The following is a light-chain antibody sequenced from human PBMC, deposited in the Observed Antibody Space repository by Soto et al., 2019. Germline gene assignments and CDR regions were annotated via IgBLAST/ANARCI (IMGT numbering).Light chain of an antibody. V-gene: IGKV1-39*01. CDR2: ATS. J-gene: IGKJ1*01. Sequence: DIQMTQSPSSQSASVGDRVTITCRASQSINKYLNWYQQKPGKAPKLLIYATSTLQSGVPSRFSGGGSENEFPLTISSLQPDDFATYYCQQSFSTPRTFGQGTRVEI. CDR3: QQSFSTPRT. CDR1: QSINKY.